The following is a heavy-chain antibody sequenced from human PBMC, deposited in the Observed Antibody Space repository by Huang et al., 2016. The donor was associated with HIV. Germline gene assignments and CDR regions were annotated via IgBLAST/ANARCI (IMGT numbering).Heavy chain of an antibody. CDR2: IFPGDSDT. CDR1: GYSFSTYW. V-gene: IGHV5-51*03. CDR3: ASTASYSGSYRGAFDI. Sequence: VHLVQSGAAVKKPGASLKISCTGSGYSFSTYWLGWVRQMPGKGLEWMGMIFPGDSDTRYSPSFQGQVTITADKAISTAYLQWSSRKAADTAMYYCASTASYSGSYRGAFDIWGQGTMVTVSS. J-gene: IGHJ3*02. D-gene: IGHD1-26*01.